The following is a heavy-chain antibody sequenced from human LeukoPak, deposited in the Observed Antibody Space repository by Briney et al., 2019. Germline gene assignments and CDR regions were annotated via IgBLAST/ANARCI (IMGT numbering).Heavy chain of an antibody. Sequence: GASVKVSCKASGGTFSSYAISRVRQPPGQGLEWMGGIIPIFGTANYAQKFQGRVTITADESTSTAYMELSSLRSEDTAVYYCATYYDILTGYYRWGQGTLVTVSS. CDR3: ATYYDILTGYYR. CDR2: IIPIFGTA. CDR1: GGTFSSYA. D-gene: IGHD3-9*01. V-gene: IGHV1-69*13. J-gene: IGHJ4*02.